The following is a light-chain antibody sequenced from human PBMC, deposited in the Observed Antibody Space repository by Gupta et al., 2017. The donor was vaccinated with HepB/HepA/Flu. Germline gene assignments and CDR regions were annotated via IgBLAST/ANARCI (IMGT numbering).Light chain of an antibody. CDR1: QSVSNN. J-gene: IGKJ1*01. CDR2: GAS. V-gene: IGKV3-15*01. CDR3: QQYNNWPWT. Sequence: EIVMTQSPAPLSVSPGERATLSCRASQSVSNNLAWYQQKPGQAPRLLIYGASTRATGIPARFSGSGSGTEFTLTISSLQSEDFAVYHCQQYNNWPWTFGQGTKLEIK.